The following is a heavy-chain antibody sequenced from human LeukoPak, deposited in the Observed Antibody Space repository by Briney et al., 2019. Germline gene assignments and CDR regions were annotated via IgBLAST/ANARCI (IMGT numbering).Heavy chain of an antibody. CDR2: IYYSGST. Sequence: SETLSLTCIVSGGSISSSSHYWGWIPQPPGKGLEWIGSIYYSGSTYYSPSLKSRVTISVDTSKNQFSLKLRSVTAADTAVYHCARHWAYCSGGTCYSFDDWGQGTLVTVSS. V-gene: IGHV4-39*01. CDR1: GGSISSSSHY. CDR3: ARHWAYCSGGTCYSFDD. D-gene: IGHD2-15*01. J-gene: IGHJ4*02.